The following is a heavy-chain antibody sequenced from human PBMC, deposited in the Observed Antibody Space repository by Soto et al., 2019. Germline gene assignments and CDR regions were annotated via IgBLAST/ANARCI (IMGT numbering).Heavy chain of an antibody. D-gene: IGHD1-1*01. Sequence: PSETLSLTCTVSGGSISSSSYYWGWIRQPPGKGLEWIGSIYYSGSTYYNPSLKSRVTISVDTSKNQFSLKLSSVTAADTAVYYCARHSASNGTVFDYWVQGTLVTVSS. CDR1: GGSISSSSYY. J-gene: IGHJ4*02. CDR2: IYYSGST. CDR3: ARHSASNGTVFDY. V-gene: IGHV4-39*01.